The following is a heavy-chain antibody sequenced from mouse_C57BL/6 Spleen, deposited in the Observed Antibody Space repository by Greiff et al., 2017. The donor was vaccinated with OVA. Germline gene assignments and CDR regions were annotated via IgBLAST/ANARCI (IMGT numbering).Heavy chain of an antibody. J-gene: IGHJ3*01. D-gene: IGHD1-1*01. CDR3: ARDGGFTTVVATPFAY. V-gene: IGHV5-4*01. Sequence: EVQLVESGGGLVKPGGSLKLSCAASGFTFSSYAMSWVRQTPEKRLEWVATISDGGSYTYYPDNVKGRFTISRDNAKNNLYLQMSHLKSEDTAMYYCARDGGFTTVVATPFAYWGQGTLVTVSA. CDR2: ISDGGSYT. CDR1: GFTFSSYA.